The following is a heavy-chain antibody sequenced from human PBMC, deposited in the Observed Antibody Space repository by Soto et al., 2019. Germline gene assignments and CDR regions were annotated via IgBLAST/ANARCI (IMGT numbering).Heavy chain of an antibody. CDR3: AKYYDSEAFDI. D-gene: IGHD3-22*01. V-gene: IGHV3-23*01. CDR1: GFTVSSSY. J-gene: IGHJ3*02. Sequence: GGSLRLSCAASGFTVSSSYMSWVRQAPGKGLEWVSAISGSGGSTYYADSVKGRFTISRDNSKNTLYLQMNSLRAEDTAVYYCAKYYDSEAFDIWGQGTMVTVSS. CDR2: ISGSGGST.